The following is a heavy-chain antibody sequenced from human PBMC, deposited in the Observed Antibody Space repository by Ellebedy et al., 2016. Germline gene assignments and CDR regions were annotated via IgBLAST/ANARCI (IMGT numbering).Heavy chain of an antibody. D-gene: IGHD6-19*01. CDR1: GFTFSSYA. CDR2: ISGSGGST. CDR3: AKPAVAGKVYSWFDP. V-gene: IGHV3-23*01. J-gene: IGHJ5*02. Sequence: GESLKISXAASGFTFSSYAMSWVRQAPGKGLEWVSAISGSGGSTYYADSVKGRFTISRDNSKNTLYLQMNSLRAEDTAVYYCAKPAVAGKVYSWFDPWGQGTLVTVSS.